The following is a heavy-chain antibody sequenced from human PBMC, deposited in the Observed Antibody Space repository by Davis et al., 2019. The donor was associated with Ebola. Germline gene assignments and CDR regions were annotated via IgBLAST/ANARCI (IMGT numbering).Heavy chain of an antibody. CDR2: IWYDGTIK. V-gene: IGHV3-33*01. J-gene: IGHJ6*02. CDR1: GFTFRSYG. D-gene: IGHD6-13*01. CDR3: ARGPTAAADSYYYGMDV. Sequence: GGSLRLSCAASGFTFRSYGMHWVRQAPGKGLEWVAVIWYDGTIKYYGDSVKGRFTISRDNSNNILYLQMNSLRAEDTAVYYCARGPTAAADSYYYGMDVWGQGTTVTVSS.